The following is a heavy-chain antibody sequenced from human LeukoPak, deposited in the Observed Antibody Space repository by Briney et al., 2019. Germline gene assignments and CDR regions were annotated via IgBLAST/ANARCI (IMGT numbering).Heavy chain of an antibody. J-gene: IGHJ4*02. Sequence: SETLSLTCTVSGGSISSGYYWGWIRQPPGKGLEWIGSIYHSGSTYYNPSLKSRVTISVDTSKNQFSLKLSSVTAADTAVYYCARAPPGGWELPYYFDYWGQGTLVTVSS. CDR2: IYHSGST. CDR3: ARAPPGGWELPYYFDY. D-gene: IGHD1-26*01. CDR1: GGSISSGYY. V-gene: IGHV4-38-2*02.